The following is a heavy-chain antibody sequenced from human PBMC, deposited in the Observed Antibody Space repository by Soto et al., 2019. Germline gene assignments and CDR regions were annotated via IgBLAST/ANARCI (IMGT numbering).Heavy chain of an antibody. V-gene: IGHV3-9*01. CDR3: AREGSGYERGFDY. CDR2: ISSNSRHI. J-gene: IGHJ4*02. Sequence: EVQLVESGGGLVQPGRSLRLSCAASGFTFDGYVMHWVRQAPGKGLEWVSGISSNSRHIGYGDTVQGRFTISRGNAKNSLYLQMNSLTPEDTALYYCAREGSGYERGFDYWGQGTLVTVSS. CDR1: GFTFDGYV. D-gene: IGHD5-12*01.